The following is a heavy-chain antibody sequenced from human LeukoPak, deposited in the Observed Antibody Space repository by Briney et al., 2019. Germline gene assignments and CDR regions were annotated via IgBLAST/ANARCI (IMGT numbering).Heavy chain of an antibody. D-gene: IGHD4-23*01. CDR3: ARAPRTPFYGGNSYAFDI. CDR2: INPNSGGT. CDR1: GYTFTGYY. J-gene: IGHJ3*02. V-gene: IGHV1-2*02. Sequence: GASLKLSCKASGYTFTGYYMHWVRQAPGQGLEWMGWINPNSGGTNYAQKFQGRVTMTRDTSISTAYMELSRLRSDDTAVYYCARAPRTPFYGGNSYAFDIWGQGTMVTVSS.